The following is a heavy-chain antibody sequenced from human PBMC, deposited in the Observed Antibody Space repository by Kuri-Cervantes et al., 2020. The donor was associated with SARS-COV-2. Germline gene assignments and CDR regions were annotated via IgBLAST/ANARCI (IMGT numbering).Heavy chain of an antibody. Sequence: SETLSLTCAVYGGSFSGYYWTWIRQPPGKGLEWNGEIDQSGRTNYNPSLKSRVTISVDTSKHQFSLRLSSLTAADTAIYYCAAAVGFFDYWGQGTLVTVSS. V-gene: IGHV4-34*01. CDR1: GGSFSGYY. CDR3: AAAVGFFDY. D-gene: IGHD6-13*01. J-gene: IGHJ4*02. CDR2: IDQSGRT.